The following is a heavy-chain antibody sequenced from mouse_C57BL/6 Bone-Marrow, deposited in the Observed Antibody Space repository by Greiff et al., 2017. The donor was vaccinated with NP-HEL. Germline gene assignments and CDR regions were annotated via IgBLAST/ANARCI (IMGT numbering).Heavy chain of an antibody. J-gene: IGHJ1*03. D-gene: IGHD1-1*01. CDR1: GFTFSSYG. CDR2: ISSGGSYT. Sequence: EVQVVESGGDLVKPGGSLKLSCAASGFTFSSYGMSWVRQTPDKRLEWVATISSGGSYTYYPDSVKGRFTISRDNAKNTLYLQMSSLKSEDTAMYYCARQSGRYYYGSSSYWYFDVWGTGTTVTVSS. CDR3: ARQSGRYYYGSSSYWYFDV. V-gene: IGHV5-6*01.